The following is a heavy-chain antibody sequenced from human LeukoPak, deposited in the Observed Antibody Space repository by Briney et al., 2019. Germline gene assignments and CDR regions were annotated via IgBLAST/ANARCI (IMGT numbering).Heavy chain of an antibody. CDR1: GFTFSSYS. D-gene: IGHD5-18*01. J-gene: IGHJ4*02. CDR2: ISSSSSYI. V-gene: IGHV3-21*01. CDR3: ARGVLSQPGYSYGVNFDY. Sequence: GGSLRLSCAASGFTFSSYSTNWVRQAPGKGLEWVSSISSSSSYIYYADSMKGRFTISRGNAKNSLYLQMNSLRAEDTAVYYCARGVLSQPGYSYGVNFDYWGQGTLVTVSS.